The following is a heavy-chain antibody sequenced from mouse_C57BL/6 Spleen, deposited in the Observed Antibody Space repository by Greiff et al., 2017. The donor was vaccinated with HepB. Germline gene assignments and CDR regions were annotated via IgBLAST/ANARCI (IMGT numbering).Heavy chain of an antibody. CDR3: ARKQPRGIDYFDY. J-gene: IGHJ2*01. CDR2: IDPSDSYT. V-gene: IGHV1-69*01. D-gene: IGHD6-1*01. CDR1: GYTFTSYW. Sequence: QVQLQQPGAELVMPGASVKLSCKASGYTFTSYWMHWVKQRPGQGLEWIGEIDPSDSYTNYNQKLKGKSTLTVDKSSSTAYMQLSSLTAEDSAVYYCARKQPRGIDYFDYWGQGTTLTVSS.